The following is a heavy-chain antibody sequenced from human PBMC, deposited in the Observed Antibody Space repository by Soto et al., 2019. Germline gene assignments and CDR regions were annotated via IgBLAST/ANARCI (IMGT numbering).Heavy chain of an antibody. J-gene: IGHJ3*02. CDR3: AREYSSSSGRTLDI. Sequence: PSETLSLTCTVSGGSISSYYWSWIRQPAGKGLEWIGRIYTTGSTKYNPSLKSRVTMSVDTSKNQFSLNLSSVTAADAAIYYCAREYSSSSGRTLDIWGHGTMVTVSS. V-gene: IGHV4-4*07. D-gene: IGHD6-6*01. CDR2: IYTTGST. CDR1: GGSISSYY.